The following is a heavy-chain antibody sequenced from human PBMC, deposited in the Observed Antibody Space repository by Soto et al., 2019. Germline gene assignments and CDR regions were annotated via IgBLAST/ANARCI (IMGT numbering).Heavy chain of an antibody. CDR1: GGTFNTYN. CDR2: ILPIFGTT. V-gene: IGHV1-69*01. D-gene: IGHD7-27*01. CDR3: ARDETGASYYYYYGMEV. J-gene: IGHJ6*02. Sequence: QVQLVQSGAEVKKPGSSVKVSCKASGGTFNTYNINWVRQAPGQGLEWMGGILPIFGTTNYAQRFQGRVTITADDSTSTAYMELISLRSEDTAVYYCARDETGASYYYYYGMEVWGQGTTVTVTS.